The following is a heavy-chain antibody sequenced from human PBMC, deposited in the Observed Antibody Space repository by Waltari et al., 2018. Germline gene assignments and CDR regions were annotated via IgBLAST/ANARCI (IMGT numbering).Heavy chain of an antibody. V-gene: IGHV4-59*01. Sequence: QVQLQESGPGLVKPSETLSLTCTVSGGSISSYYWRWIRQPPGKGLEWIGYIYYSGSTNYNPSLKSRVTISVDTSKNQFSLKLSSVTAADTAVYYCARGYCSSTSCYPNWFDPWGQGTLVTVSS. CDR3: ARGYCSSTSCYPNWFDP. J-gene: IGHJ5*02. CDR1: GGSISSYY. CDR2: IYYSGST. D-gene: IGHD2-2*01.